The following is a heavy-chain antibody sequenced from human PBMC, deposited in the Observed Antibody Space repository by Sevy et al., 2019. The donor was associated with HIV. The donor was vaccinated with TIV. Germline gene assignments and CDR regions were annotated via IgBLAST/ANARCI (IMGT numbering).Heavy chain of an antibody. J-gene: IGHJ4*02. CDR1: GFTFSSYW. D-gene: IGHD3-3*01. Sequence: GGSLRLSCAASGFTFSSYWMSWVRQAPGKGLEWVANIKQDRSEKYYVDSVKGRFTISRDNAKNSLYLQMNSLRAEDTVVYSCARGSITIFGVAMYWGQGTLVTVSS. CDR2: IKQDRSEK. CDR3: ARGSITIFGVAMY. V-gene: IGHV3-7*01.